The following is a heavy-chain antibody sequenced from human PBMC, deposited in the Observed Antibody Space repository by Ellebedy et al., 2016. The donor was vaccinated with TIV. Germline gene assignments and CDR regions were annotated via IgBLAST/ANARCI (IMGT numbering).Heavy chain of an antibody. V-gene: IGHV1-69*13. CDR1: GYTFTSYG. CDR2: IIPIFGTA. D-gene: IGHD1-26*01. Sequence: SVKVSCXASGYTFTSYGISWVRQAPGQGLEWMGGIIPIFGTANYAQKFQGRVTITADESTSTAYMELSSLRSEDTAVYYCARDRGSGEFDIWGQGTMVTVSS. J-gene: IGHJ3*02. CDR3: ARDRGSGEFDI.